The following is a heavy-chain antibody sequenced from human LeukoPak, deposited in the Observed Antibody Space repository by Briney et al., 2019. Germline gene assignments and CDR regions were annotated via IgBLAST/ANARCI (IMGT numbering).Heavy chain of an antibody. V-gene: IGHV4-34*01. CDR3: ARASPFKSVDY. CDR2: INHSGST. Sequence: PSETLSLTCAVYGGSFSGYYWSWIRQPPGKGLEWIGEINHSGSTNYNPSLKSRVTISVDTSKNQSSLKLSSVTAADTAVYYCARASPFKSVDYWGQGTLVTVSS. J-gene: IGHJ4*02. D-gene: IGHD3-3*02. CDR1: GGSFSGYY.